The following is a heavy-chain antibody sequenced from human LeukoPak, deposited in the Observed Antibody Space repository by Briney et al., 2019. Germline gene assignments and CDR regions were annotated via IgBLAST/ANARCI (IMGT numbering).Heavy chain of an antibody. J-gene: IGHJ3*02. V-gene: IGHV4-38-2*02. CDR2: IYTSGST. D-gene: IGHD3-16*01. CDR1: GYSISSGYY. Sequence: SETLSLTCTVSGYSISSGYYWGWIRQPPGKGLEWIGRIYTSGSTNYNPSLKSRVTMSVDTSKNQFSLKLSSVTAADTAVYYCARDSGWGALPRNDAFDIWGQGTMVTVSS. CDR3: ARDSGWGALPRNDAFDI.